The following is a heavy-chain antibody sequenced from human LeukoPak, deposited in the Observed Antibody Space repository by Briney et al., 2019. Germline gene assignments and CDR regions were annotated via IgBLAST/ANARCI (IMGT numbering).Heavy chain of an antibody. CDR1: GGSIRSYY. CDR2: IYYSGST. D-gene: IGHD4-17*01. Sequence: SETLSLTCTVSGGSIRSYYWSWIRQPPGKGLEWIGYIYYSGSTNYNPSLKSRVTISVDTSKNQFSLKLSSVTAADTAVYYCARASPYDYGVPNNAFDIWGQGTMVTVSS. CDR3: ARASPYDYGVPNNAFDI. V-gene: IGHV4-59*01. J-gene: IGHJ3*02.